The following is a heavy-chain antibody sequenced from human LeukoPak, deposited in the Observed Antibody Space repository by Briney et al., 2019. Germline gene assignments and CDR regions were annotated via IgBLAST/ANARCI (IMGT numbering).Heavy chain of an antibody. J-gene: IGHJ4*02. Sequence: PGGSLRLSCAASGFSFSDAWMSWVRLAPGKGLEWVSSIRGSGDSTYYADSVKGRFTISRDNSKNTLYLQMNSLRAEDTAVYYCARGNRLSIAAAHVDYWGQGTLVTVSS. CDR2: IRGSGDST. CDR1: GFSFSDAW. V-gene: IGHV3-23*01. D-gene: IGHD6-13*01. CDR3: ARGNRLSIAAAHVDY.